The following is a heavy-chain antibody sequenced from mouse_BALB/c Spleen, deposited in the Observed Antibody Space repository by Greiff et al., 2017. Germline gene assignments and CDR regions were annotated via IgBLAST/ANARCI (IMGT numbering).Heavy chain of an antibody. Sequence: QVQLKESGPELVRPGVSVKISCKGSGYTFTDYAMHWVKQSHAKSLEWIGVISTYYGNTNYNQKFKGKATMTVDKSSSTAYMELARLTSEDSAIYYCARGYYGSSYLYAMDYWGQGTSVTVSS. V-gene: IGHV1-67*01. CDR2: ISTYYGNT. J-gene: IGHJ4*01. CDR3: ARGYYGSSYLYAMDY. D-gene: IGHD1-1*01. CDR1: GYTFTDYA.